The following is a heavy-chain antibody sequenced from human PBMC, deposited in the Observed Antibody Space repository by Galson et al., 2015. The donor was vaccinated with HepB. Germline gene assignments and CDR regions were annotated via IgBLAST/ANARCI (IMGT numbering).Heavy chain of an antibody. CDR2: ITSSGINK. CDR3: ARDGYLGLLYYFDY. V-gene: IGHV3-11*04. J-gene: IGHJ4*02. D-gene: IGHD2/OR15-2a*01. CDR1: GLTFSDYH. Sequence: SLRLSCAASGLTFSDYHMSWIRQAPGKGLEWVSHITSSGINKYYADSVKGRFTVSRDNAKNSLYLYMNSLRAEDTAVYYCARDGYLGLLYYFDYWSQGTLVTVSS.